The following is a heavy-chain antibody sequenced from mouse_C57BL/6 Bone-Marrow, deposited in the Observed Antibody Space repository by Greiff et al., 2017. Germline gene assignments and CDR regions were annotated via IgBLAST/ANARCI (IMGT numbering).Heavy chain of an antibody. CDR2: IDPANGNT. Sequence: EVQLQQSVAELVRPGASVKLSCTASGFNIKNTYMHWVKQRPEQGLEWIGRIDPANGNTKYAPKFQGKVTITADTSSTTAYLQLSSLTSEDTAIYYCASPYGSSYGDYAMDYWGQGTSVTVSS. CDR3: ASPYGSSYGDYAMDY. D-gene: IGHD1-1*01. V-gene: IGHV14-3*01. CDR1: GFNIKNTY. J-gene: IGHJ4*01.